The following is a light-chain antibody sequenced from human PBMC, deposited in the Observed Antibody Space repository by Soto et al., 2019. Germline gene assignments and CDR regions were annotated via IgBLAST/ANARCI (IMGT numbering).Light chain of an antibody. CDR2: EVS. V-gene: IGLV2-8*01. J-gene: IGLJ1*01. Sequence: QSALTQPPSASGSPGQSVTISCTGTSSDVGGYNYVSWYQQHPGKAPKLMIYEVSKRPSGVPDRFSGSKSGNTASLTVSVLQAEDEADYYCTSYARSTNFFYVSGTGTRSPT. CDR1: SSDVGGYNY. CDR3: TSYARSTNFFYV.